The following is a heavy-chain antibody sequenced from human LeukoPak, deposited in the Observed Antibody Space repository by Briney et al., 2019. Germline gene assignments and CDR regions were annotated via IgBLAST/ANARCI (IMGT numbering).Heavy chain of an antibody. CDR1: GYTFTGYY. J-gene: IGHJ4*02. CDR3: ARMDGTGYDILTGYYGWGAYYFDY. V-gene: IGHV1-2*02. D-gene: IGHD3-9*01. CDR2: INPNSGGT. Sequence: GASVKVSCKASGYTFTGYYMHWVRQAPGQGLEWMGWINPNSGGTNYAQKFQGRVTMTRDTSISTAYMELSRLRSDDTAVYYCARMDGTGYDILTGYYGWGAYYFDYWGQGTLVTVSS.